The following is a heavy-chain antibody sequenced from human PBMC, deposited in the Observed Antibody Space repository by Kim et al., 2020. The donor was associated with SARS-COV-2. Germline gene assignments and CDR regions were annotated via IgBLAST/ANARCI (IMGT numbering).Heavy chain of an antibody. Sequence: PETLSLTCTVSGGSISSYYWSWIRQPPGKGLEWIGYIYYSGSTNYNPSLKSRVTISVDTSKNQFSLKLSSVTAADTAVYYCARQYQGLRYFDWLFPLDAFDIWGQGTMSPSLQ. CDR2: IYYSGST. CDR3: ARQYQGLRYFDWLFPLDAFDI. J-gene: IGHJ3*02. V-gene: IGHV4-59*08. CDR1: GGSISSYY. D-gene: IGHD3-9*01.